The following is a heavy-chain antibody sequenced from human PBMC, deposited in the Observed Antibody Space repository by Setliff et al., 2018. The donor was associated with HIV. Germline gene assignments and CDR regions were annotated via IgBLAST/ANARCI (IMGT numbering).Heavy chain of an antibody. V-gene: IGHV5-51*01. D-gene: IGHD3-3*01. CDR1: GYSFTNSW. CDR2: IYPGDSDT. Sequence: LGESLKISCRGSGYSFTNSWIGWVRQMPGKGLEWMGIIYPGDSDTKYSPSFQGQVSISADKSTSTAFLQWISLKASDTAMYYCARQPTDTSGYNNWFDSWGQGTLVTVSS. CDR3: ARQPTDTSGYNNWFDS. J-gene: IGHJ5*01.